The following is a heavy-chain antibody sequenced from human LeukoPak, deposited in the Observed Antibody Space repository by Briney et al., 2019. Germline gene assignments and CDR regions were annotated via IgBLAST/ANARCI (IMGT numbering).Heavy chain of an antibody. D-gene: IGHD6-19*01. CDR3: AKVRVSIAVALKPDFDY. CDR1: GFTFSSYA. CDR2: ISGSGGST. Sequence: GGSLRLSCAASGFTFSSYAMSWVRQAPGKGLEWVSAISGSGGSTYYADSVKGRYTISRDNSKNTLYLQMNSLRAEDTAVYYCAKVRVSIAVALKPDFDYWGQGTLVTVSS. V-gene: IGHV3-23*01. J-gene: IGHJ4*02.